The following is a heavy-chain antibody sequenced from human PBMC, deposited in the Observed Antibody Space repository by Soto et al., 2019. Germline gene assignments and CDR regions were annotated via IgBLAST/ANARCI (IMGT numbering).Heavy chain of an antibody. CDR1: GGTFSSYA. Sequence: QVQLVQSGAEVKKPGSSVKVSCKASGGTFSSYAISWVRQAPGQGLEWMGGIIPIFGTANYAQKFQGRVTITADESTSTAYVELSSLRSEDTAVYYCARALAGGVCSSTSCYDYWGQGTLVTVSS. V-gene: IGHV1-69*01. D-gene: IGHD2-2*01. CDR3: ARALAGGVCSSTSCYDY. J-gene: IGHJ4*02. CDR2: IIPIFGTA.